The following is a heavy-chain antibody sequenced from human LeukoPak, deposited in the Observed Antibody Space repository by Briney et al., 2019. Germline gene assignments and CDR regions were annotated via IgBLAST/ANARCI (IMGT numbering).Heavy chain of an antibody. Sequence: GGSLTLSCPASGFTFSSYAMNWVRQAPGKGLEWLSYISSDSSTIYDADSVKGRFTISRDNARNLLFLQMNSLRAEDTALYYCARDRGAVDYWGQGTLVTVSS. CDR2: ISSDSSTI. J-gene: IGHJ4*02. V-gene: IGHV3-48*01. CDR1: GFTFSSYA. CDR3: ARDRGAVDY.